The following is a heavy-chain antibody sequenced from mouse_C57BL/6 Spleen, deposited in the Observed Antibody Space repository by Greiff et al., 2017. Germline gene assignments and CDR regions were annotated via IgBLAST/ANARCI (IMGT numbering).Heavy chain of an antibody. V-gene: IGHV1-4*01. J-gene: IGHJ1*03. CDR3: ARSDGYNWYFDV. CDR2: INPSSGYT. CDR1: GYTFTSYT. D-gene: IGHD2-3*01. Sequence: LVESGAELARPGASVKMSCKASGYTFTSYTMHWVKQRPGQGLEWIGYINPSSGYTKYNQKFKDKATLTADKSSSTAYMQLSILTSEDSAVYYCARSDGYNWYFDVWGTGTTVTVSS.